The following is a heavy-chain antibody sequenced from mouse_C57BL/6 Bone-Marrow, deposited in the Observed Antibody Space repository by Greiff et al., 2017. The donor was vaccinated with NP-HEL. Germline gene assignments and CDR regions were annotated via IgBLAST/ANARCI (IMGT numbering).Heavy chain of an antibody. D-gene: IGHD3-2*02. Sequence: EVKLMESGPELVKPGASVKMSCKASGYTFTDYNMHWVKQSHGKSLEWIGYINPNNGGTSYNQKFKGKATLTVNKSSSTAYMELRSLTAEDSAVYYCARLSSGYGGLFAYWGQGTLVTVSA. CDR3: ARLSSGYGGLFAY. CDR1: GYTFTDYN. CDR2: INPNNGGT. J-gene: IGHJ3*01. V-gene: IGHV1-22*01.